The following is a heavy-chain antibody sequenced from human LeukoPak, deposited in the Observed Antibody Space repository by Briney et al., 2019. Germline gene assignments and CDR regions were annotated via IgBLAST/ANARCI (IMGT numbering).Heavy chain of an antibody. Sequence: PGGSLRLSCAASGFTFSDYYMSWIRQAPGKGLEWVSYISSSGSTIYYAGSVKGRFTISRDNAKNSLYLQMNSLRAEDTAVYYCARDSSSSEDNWFDPWGQGTLVTVSS. V-gene: IGHV3-11*01. CDR3: ARDSSSSEDNWFDP. J-gene: IGHJ5*02. CDR1: GFTFSDYY. D-gene: IGHD6-6*01. CDR2: ISSSGSTI.